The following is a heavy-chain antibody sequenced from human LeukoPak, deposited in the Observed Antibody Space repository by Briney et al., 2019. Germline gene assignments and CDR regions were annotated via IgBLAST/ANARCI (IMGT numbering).Heavy chain of an antibody. V-gene: IGHV5-51*01. J-gene: IGHJ3*02. CDR3: ASLNSSGRGNDAFDI. CDR2: IYPGDSDT. CDR1: GYSFTSYW. D-gene: IGHD6-19*01. Sequence: GESLKISCKGSGYSFTSYWIGWVRQMPGKGLEWMGIIYPGDSDTRYSPSFQGQVTISAGKSISTAYLQWSSLKASDTAMYYCASLNSSGRGNDAFDIWGQGTMVTVSS.